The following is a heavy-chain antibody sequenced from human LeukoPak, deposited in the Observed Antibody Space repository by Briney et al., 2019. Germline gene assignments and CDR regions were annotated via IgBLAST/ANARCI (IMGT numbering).Heavy chain of an antibody. CDR3: AKEQTSSGYFDY. V-gene: IGHV3-23*01. D-gene: IGHD2-2*01. CDR2: ISGSGGST. Sequence: GGSLRLSCAASGFTFSSYAMTWVRQAPGKGLEWVSAISGSGGSTYYADSVKGRFTISRDNSKNTLYLQTNSLRAEDTAVYYCAKEQTSSGYFDYWGQGTLVTVSS. J-gene: IGHJ4*02. CDR1: GFTFSSYA.